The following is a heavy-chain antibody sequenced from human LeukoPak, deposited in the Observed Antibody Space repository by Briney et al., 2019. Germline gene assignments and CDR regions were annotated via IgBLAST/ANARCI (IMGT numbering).Heavy chain of an antibody. V-gene: IGHV1-2*02. J-gene: IGHJ4*02. CDR1: GYTFTGYY. Sequence: ASVKVSCKASGYTFTGYYMHWVRQAPGQGLEWMGWINPNSGGTNYAQKFQGRVTMTRDTSISTAYMELSRLRSDDTVVYYCARDRYCTNGVCYLDYWGQGTLVTVSS. CDR2: INPNSGGT. D-gene: IGHD2-8*01. CDR3: ARDRYCTNGVCYLDY.